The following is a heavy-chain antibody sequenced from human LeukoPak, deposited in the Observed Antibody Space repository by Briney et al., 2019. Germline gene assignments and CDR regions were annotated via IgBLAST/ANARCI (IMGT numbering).Heavy chain of an antibody. CDR2: INWNGGST. V-gene: IGHV3-20*04. Sequence: PGGSLRLSCAASGFTFDDYGMSWVRQAPGKGLEWLSGINWNGGSTGYADSVKGRFTISRDNAKNSLYLQMNSLRAEDTALYYCARSDAGYSSGWYVFDYWGQGTLVTVSS. CDR3: ARSDAGYSSGWYVFDY. D-gene: IGHD6-19*01. CDR1: GFTFDDYG. J-gene: IGHJ4*02.